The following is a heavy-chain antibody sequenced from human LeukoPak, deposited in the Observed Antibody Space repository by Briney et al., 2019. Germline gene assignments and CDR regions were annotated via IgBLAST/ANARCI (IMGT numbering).Heavy chain of an antibody. D-gene: IGHD1-26*01. J-gene: IGHJ3*02. CDR2: INHSGST. CDR3: ARRRRIVGATPGAFDI. V-gene: IGHV4-34*01. Sequence: PSETLSLTCAVYGGSFSGYYWSWIRQPPGKGLEWIGEINHSGSTNYNPSLKSRVTISVDTSKNQFSLKLSSVTAADTAVYYYARRRRIVGATPGAFDIWGQGTMVTVSS. CDR1: GGSFSGYY.